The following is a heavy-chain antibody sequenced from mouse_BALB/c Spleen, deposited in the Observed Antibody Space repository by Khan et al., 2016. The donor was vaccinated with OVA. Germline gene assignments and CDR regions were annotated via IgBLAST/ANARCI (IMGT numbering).Heavy chain of an antibody. V-gene: IGHV2-3*01. CDR2: IWGDGNT. D-gene: IGHD2-1*01. CDR1: EFSLTTYG. CDR3: AKSFYSHYYAMDY. J-gene: IGHJ4*01. Sequence: QVQLKESGPGLVAPSQSLSITCTVSEFSLTTYGVTWVRQPPGKGLEWLGVIWGDGNTDYHSALISRLSISKDNSESQVFLKLNSLQTDDTATYYCAKSFYSHYYAMDYWGQGTSVTVSS.